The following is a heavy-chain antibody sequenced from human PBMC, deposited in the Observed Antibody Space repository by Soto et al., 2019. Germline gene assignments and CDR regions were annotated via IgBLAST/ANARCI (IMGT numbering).Heavy chain of an antibody. J-gene: IGHJ5*02. CDR2: GFYSGST. Sequence: SETLSLTCTVSGGPISSYYWSWIRQPPGKGLEWIGYGFYSGSTNYSPSLKSRVSISVDTSNNHFSLKLRSVTAADTAVYYCARGQFGNWFDSWGQGTLVTVSS. CDR1: GGPISSYY. V-gene: IGHV4-59*01. CDR3: ARGQFGNWFDS. D-gene: IGHD3-16*01.